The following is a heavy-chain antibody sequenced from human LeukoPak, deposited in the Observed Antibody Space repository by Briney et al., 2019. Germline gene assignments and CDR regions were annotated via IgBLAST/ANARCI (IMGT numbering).Heavy chain of an antibody. V-gene: IGHV1-69*13. D-gene: IGHD5-24*01. Sequence: SVKVSCKASGGTFSSYTISWVRQAPGQGLEWMGGIIPIFGTANYAQKFQGRVTITGDESTSTAYMELSSLRSEDTAVYYCARDVEMATGGIDYWGQGTLVTVSS. CDR2: IIPIFGTA. J-gene: IGHJ4*02. CDR1: GGTFSSYT. CDR3: ARDVEMATGGIDY.